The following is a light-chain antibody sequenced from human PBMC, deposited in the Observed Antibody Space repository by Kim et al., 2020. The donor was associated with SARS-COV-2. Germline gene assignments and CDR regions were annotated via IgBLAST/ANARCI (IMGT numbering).Light chain of an antibody. V-gene: IGLV3-19*01. CDR2: GKN. CDR1: SLRSYY. J-gene: IGLJ2*01. Sequence: SSELTHDPAVSVALGQTVRITCQGDSLRSYYATWYQQKPGQAPILVIYGKNNRPSGIPDRFSGSSSGDTASLTITGTQAGDEADYYCNSRGSNDNVLFGG. CDR3: NSRGSNDNVL.